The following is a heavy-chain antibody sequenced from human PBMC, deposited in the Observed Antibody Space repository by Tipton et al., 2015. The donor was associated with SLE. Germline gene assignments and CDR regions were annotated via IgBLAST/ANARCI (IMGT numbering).Heavy chain of an antibody. D-gene: IGHD3-22*01. CDR1: GFAFSSYW. J-gene: IGHJ6*02. Sequence: SLRLSCAASGFAFSSYWMHWVRQAPGKGLVWISRINSVGSITKYADSVKGRFTISRDNAKNTLYLQVNSLRAEDTAMYYCGRGGYSESSVGMDVWGQGTTVTVSS. V-gene: IGHV3-74*01. CDR3: GRGGYSESSVGMDV. CDR2: INSVGSIT.